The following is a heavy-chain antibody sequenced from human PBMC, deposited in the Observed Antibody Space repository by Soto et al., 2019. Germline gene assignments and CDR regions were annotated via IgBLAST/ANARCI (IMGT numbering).Heavy chain of an antibody. CDR1: GFTFSSYA. D-gene: IGHD4-17*01. Sequence: PGGSLRLSCAASGFTFSSYAMSWVRQAPGKGLEWVSAISGSGGSTYYADSVKGRFTISRDNSKNTLYLQMNSLRAEDTAVYYCAKDSSSTVTTEQYYYYGMDVWGQGTTVTVSS. CDR2: ISGSGGST. CDR3: AKDSSSTVTTEQYYYYGMDV. J-gene: IGHJ6*02. V-gene: IGHV3-23*01.